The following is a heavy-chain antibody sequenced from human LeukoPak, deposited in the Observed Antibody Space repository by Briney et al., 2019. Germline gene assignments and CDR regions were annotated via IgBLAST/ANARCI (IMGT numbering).Heavy chain of an antibody. V-gene: IGHV3-7*01. CDR2: IKEGGGEK. CDR3: ASAGYSRGWYFSHDC. D-gene: IGHD6-19*01. J-gene: IGHJ4*02. CDR1: GFRISDSG. Sequence: GGSLSLSFAASGFRISDSGMGCVRHDPGKGRGWGDKIKEGGGEKNYVDSVKGRSTLNRHNTKNSLHLKKQSPRVEDTVMYSCASAGYSRGWYFSHDCWGQGTLVTVSS.